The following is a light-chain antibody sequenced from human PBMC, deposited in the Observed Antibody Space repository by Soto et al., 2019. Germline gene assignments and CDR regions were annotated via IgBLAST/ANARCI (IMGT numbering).Light chain of an antibody. CDR1: QSVSRSF. Sequence: EIVLTQSPGTLSLSPAERATLSCRASQSVSRSFLAWYQQNPGQAPRLLIYGASSRSTGIPDRFSGSGSGTDFTLTISRLEPEDFAVYFCHQYDSSPRTFGQGTKVEIK. V-gene: IGKV3-20*01. CDR2: GAS. CDR3: HQYDSSPRT. J-gene: IGKJ1*01.